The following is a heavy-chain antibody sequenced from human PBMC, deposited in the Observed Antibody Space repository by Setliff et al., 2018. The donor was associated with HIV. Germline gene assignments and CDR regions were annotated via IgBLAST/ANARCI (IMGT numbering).Heavy chain of an antibody. J-gene: IGHJ4*02. V-gene: IGHV4-34*01. Sequence: SETLSLTCSVSNDSITYYYWSWIRQPPGKGLEWIGEINHSGSTHYNPSLKRRVTISIDKSKKQFSLKVRSVTAADTAVYYCARESGVAAGAFDYWGQGTLVTVSS. CDR3: ARESGVAAGAFDY. CDR2: INHSGST. D-gene: IGHD6-13*01. CDR1: NDSITYYY.